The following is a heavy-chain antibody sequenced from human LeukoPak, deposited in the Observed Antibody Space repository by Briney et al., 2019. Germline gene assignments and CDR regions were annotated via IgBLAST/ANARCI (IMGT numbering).Heavy chain of an antibody. CDR2: IYWDDDK. CDR1: GFSLSTSGVG. Sequence: ESGPTLVKPTQTLTLTCTFSGFSLSTSGVGVGWIRQPPGKALEWLALIYWDDDKRYSPSLKSRLTITKDTSKNQVVLTMTNMDPVDTATYYCAHRRGVWISNYLDYWGQGTLVTVSS. CDR3: AHRRGVWISNYLDY. J-gene: IGHJ4*02. D-gene: IGHD5-12*01. V-gene: IGHV2-5*02.